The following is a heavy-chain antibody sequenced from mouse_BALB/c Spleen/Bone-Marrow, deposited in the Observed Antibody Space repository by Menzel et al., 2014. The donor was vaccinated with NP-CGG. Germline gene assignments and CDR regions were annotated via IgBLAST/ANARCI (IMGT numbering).Heavy chain of an antibody. CDR3: ANYYGSTWFAY. V-gene: IGHV5-4*02. Sequence: DVQLQESGGGLVKPGGSLKLSCAASGFTFSDYYMYWVRQTPEKRLEWVATISDGGSYTYYPDSVKGRFTISRDNDKNNLYLQMSSLKSEDTAMYYCANYYGSTWFAYWGQGTLVTVSA. D-gene: IGHD1-1*01. CDR1: GFTFSDYY. CDR2: ISDGGSYT. J-gene: IGHJ3*01.